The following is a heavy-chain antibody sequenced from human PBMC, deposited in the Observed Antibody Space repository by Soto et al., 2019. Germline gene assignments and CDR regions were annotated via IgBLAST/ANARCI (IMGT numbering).Heavy chain of an antibody. CDR1: GGSISSSSYY. D-gene: IGHD3-3*01. CDR3: ARSYYDFWSGRPHYYYYYGMDV. J-gene: IGHJ6*02. Sequence: SETLSLTCTASGGSISSSSYYWGWIRQPPGKGLEWIGSIYYSGSTYYNPSLKSRVTISVDTSKNQFSLKLSSVTAADTAVYYCARSYYDFWSGRPHYYYYYGMDVWGQGTTVTVSS. V-gene: IGHV4-39*01. CDR2: IYYSGST.